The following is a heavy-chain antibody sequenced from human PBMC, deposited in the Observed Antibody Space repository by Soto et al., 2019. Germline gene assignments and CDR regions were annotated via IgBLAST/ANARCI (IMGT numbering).Heavy chain of an antibody. CDR2: IWYDGSNK. CDR1: GFTFSSYG. V-gene: IGHV3-33*01. Sequence: GGSLRLSCAASGFTFSSYGMHWVRQAPGKGLEWVAVIWYDGSNKYYADSVKGRFTISRDNSKNTLYLQMNSLRAEDTAVYYCARGILGGSGSYYPSITYYFDYWGQGTLVTVSS. CDR3: ARGILGGSGSYYPSITYYFDY. J-gene: IGHJ4*02. D-gene: IGHD3-10*01.